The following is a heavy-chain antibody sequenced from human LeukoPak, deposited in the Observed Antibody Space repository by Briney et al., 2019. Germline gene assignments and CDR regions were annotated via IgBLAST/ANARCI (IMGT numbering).Heavy chain of an antibody. CDR3: AKGGYSSSWLYWLDP. Sequence: SETLSLTCAVYGGSFGGYYWSWIGQPPGKGLEWIGEINHSGSTNYNPSLKSRVTISGDTSKNQFSLKLSTVTAADTAVYYCAKGGYSSSWLYWLDPCGRGTLVTVSS. CDR2: INHSGST. V-gene: IGHV4-34*01. CDR1: GGSFGGYY. D-gene: IGHD6-13*01. J-gene: IGHJ5*02.